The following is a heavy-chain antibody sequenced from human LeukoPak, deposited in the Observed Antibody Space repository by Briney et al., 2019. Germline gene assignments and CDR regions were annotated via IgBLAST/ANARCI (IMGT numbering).Heavy chain of an antibody. CDR2: IYTSGST. V-gene: IGHV4-4*07. CDR3: ARLAWFGEGVNWFDP. Sequence: SETLSLTCTVSGGSISSYYWSWIRQPAGKGLEWIGRIYTSGSTNYNPSLKSRVTISVDTSKNQFSLKLSSVTAADTAVYYCARLAWFGEGVNWFDPWGQGTLVTVSS. D-gene: IGHD3-10*01. CDR1: GGSISSYY. J-gene: IGHJ5*02.